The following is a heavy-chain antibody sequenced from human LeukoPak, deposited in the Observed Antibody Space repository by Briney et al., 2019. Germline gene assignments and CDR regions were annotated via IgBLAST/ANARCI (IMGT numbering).Heavy chain of an antibody. CDR2: ISSSGSTI. CDR3: ARDLSSSGWTLDY. V-gene: IGHV3-11*01. D-gene: IGHD6-19*01. CDR1: GFTFSDYY. Sequence: GGSLRLSCSASGFTFSDYYMSWIRQAPGKGLEWVSYISSSGSTIYYADSVKDRFTISRDNAKNSLYLQMNSLRAEDTAVYYCARDLSSSGWTLDYWGQGTLVTVSS. J-gene: IGHJ4*02.